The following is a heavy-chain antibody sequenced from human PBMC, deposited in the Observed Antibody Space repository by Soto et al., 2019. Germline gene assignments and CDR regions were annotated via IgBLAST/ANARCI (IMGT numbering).Heavy chain of an antibody. D-gene: IGHD3-3*01. CDR1: GFSLSTSGVG. Sequence: SGPTLVNPTQTLTLTCTFSGFSLSTSGVGVGWIRQPPGKALEWLALIYWNDDKRYSPSLKSRLTITKDTSKNQVFLTMTTMDPVDTATYYCAHSVLEWSNNRFDPWGQGTLVTVSS. CDR2: IYWNDDK. CDR3: AHSVLEWSNNRFDP. J-gene: IGHJ5*02. V-gene: IGHV2-5*01.